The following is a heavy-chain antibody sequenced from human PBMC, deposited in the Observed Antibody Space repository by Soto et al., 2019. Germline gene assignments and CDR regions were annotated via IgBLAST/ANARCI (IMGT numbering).Heavy chain of an antibody. Sequence: QLQLQESGPGLVKPSETLSLTCTVSGGSISSTGYYWGWIRQPPGKGLEWIGSIYYSGSTSYNPSHESRLTLSVNTSMIHLSLKMSSVTAASTAVYYWARLDCISPDRVALDPWGQGTLVTVSS. D-gene: IGHD3-3*02. CDR1: GGSISSTGYY. J-gene: IGHJ5*02. CDR2: IYYSGST. CDR3: ARLDCISPDRVALDP. V-gene: IGHV4-39*02.